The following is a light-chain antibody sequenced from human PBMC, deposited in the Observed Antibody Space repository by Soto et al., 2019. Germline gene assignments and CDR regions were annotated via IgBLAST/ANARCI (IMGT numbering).Light chain of an antibody. CDR1: SSDVGSYSL. V-gene: IGLV2-14*02. CDR2: EVT. J-gene: IGLJ2*01. CDR3: SSYAGSNVV. Sequence: QLVLTQPASVSGSPGQSITISCTGTSSDVGSYSLVSWYQQHPGKAPKLMIYEVTKRPSGVPDRFSGSKSGNTASLTVSGLQTEDEADYYCSSYAGSNVVFGGGTQLTVL.